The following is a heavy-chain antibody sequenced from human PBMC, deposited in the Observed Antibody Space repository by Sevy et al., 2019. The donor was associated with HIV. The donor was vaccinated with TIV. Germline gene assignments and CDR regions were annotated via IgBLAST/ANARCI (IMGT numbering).Heavy chain of an antibody. V-gene: IGHV1-3*01. CDR3: ARDPFRGHDDPGDYFDY. D-gene: IGHD3-3*01. J-gene: IGHJ4*02. Sequence: APVKVSCKASGYTFTNYVMHWVRQAPGQSLEWMGSINAGDGDTKYPQPFQGRVAITWDTSASTAYLELNSLRSEDTALYYCARDPFRGHDDPGDYFDYWGQGTLVTVSS. CDR2: INAGDGDT. CDR1: GYTFTNYV.